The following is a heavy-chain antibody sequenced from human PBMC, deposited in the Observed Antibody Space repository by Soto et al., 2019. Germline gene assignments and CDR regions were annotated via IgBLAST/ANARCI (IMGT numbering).Heavy chain of an antibody. D-gene: IGHD4-17*01. CDR3: ARDRSDYGYYVGWFDP. Sequence: QVQLQESGPGLVKPSQTLSLTCTVSGGSISSGGYYWSWIRQHPGKGLEWIGYIYYSGSTYYNPFLKSRVTISVATAKNQFSLKLSSVTAADTAVYYCARDRSDYGYYVGWFDPWGQGTLVTVSS. CDR2: IYYSGST. CDR1: GGSISSGGYY. V-gene: IGHV4-31*03. J-gene: IGHJ5*02.